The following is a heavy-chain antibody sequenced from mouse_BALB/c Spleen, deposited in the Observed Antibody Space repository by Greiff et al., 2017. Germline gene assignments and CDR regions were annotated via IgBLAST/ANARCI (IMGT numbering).Heavy chain of an antibody. Sequence: VQLQESGPGLVAPSQSLSITCTVSGFSLTSYGVHWVRQPPGKGLEWLGVIWAGGSTNYNSALMSRLSISKDNSKSQVFLKMNSLQTDDTAMYYCAREGSPWFAYWGQGTLVTVSA. V-gene: IGHV2-9*02. CDR3: AREGSPWFAY. CDR1: GFSLTSYG. CDR2: IWAGGST. J-gene: IGHJ3*01. D-gene: IGHD1-1*01.